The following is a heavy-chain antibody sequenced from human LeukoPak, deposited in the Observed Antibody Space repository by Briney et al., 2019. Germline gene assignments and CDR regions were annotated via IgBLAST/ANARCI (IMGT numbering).Heavy chain of an antibody. Sequence: PGGSLRLSCTASGFTFSSYSMNWVRQAPGKGLEWVSYISSSSSTISISYADSVKGRFTISRDNAKNSLYLQMNSLRAEDTAVYYCARGPSGYHNTGGQGTLVTVSS. J-gene: IGHJ4*02. D-gene: IGHD5-12*01. CDR2: ISSSSSTISI. CDR1: GFTFSSYS. V-gene: IGHV3-48*04. CDR3: ARGPSGYHNT.